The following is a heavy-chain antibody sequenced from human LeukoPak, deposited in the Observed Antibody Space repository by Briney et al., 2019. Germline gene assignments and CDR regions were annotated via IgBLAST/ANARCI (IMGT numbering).Heavy chain of an antibody. CDR1: GFTFSSYG. Sequence: GRSLRLSCAASGFTFSSYGMHWVRQAPGKELEWVAVISYDGSNKYYADSVKGRFTISRDNSKNTLYLQMNSLRAEDTAVYYCAKDRNRADYHYGMDVWGQGTTVIVSS. J-gene: IGHJ6*02. CDR2: ISYDGSNK. CDR3: AKDRNRADYHYGMDV. D-gene: IGHD1-14*01. V-gene: IGHV3-30*18.